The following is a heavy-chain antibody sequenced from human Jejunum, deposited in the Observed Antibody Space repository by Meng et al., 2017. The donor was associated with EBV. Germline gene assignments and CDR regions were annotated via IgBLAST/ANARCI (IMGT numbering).Heavy chain of an antibody. J-gene: IGHJ4*01. CDR1: GYTFTDYY. CDR2: VDPEDGQT. D-gene: IGHD6-19*01. V-gene: IGHV1-69-2*01. CDR3: ATDSVKYNSGSFLIGK. Sequence: EVQLLQSGAHVKKPGATVKISCQVSGYTFTDYYIHWVQQAPGKGLEWMGLVDPEDGQTAYTEKFQGRLTITANTSTDTVYMELNSLRSEDTAVYYCATDSVKYNSGSFLIGKWGQGTLVTVSS.